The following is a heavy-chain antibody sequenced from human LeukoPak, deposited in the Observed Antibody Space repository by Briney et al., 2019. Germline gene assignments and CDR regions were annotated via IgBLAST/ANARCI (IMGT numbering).Heavy chain of an antibody. CDR2: INPNSGGT. J-gene: IGHJ6*03. D-gene: IGHD6-6*01. Sequence: GASVKVSCKASGYTFTGYYMHWVRQVPGQGLEWMGWINPNSGGTNYAQKFQGRVTMTRDTSISTAYMELSRLRSDDTAVYYCARAIAARPYYYYYMDVWGKGTTVTVSS. CDR1: GYTFTGYY. V-gene: IGHV1-2*02. CDR3: ARAIAARPYYYYYMDV.